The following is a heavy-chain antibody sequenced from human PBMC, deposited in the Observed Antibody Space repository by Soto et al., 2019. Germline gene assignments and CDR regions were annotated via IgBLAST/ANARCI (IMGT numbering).Heavy chain of an antibody. D-gene: IGHD6-19*01. CDR3: ARVAVAGTRYDY. CDR1: GGSISSSNW. CDR2: IYHSGST. J-gene: IGHJ4*02. Sequence: QVQLQESGPGLVKPSGTLSLTCAVSGGSISSSNWWSWVRQPPGKGLEWIGEIYHSGSTNYNPSLKGRVTISVDKSKNQFALKLRSVTAADTAVYYCARVAVAGTRYDYWGQGTLVTVAS. V-gene: IGHV4-4*02.